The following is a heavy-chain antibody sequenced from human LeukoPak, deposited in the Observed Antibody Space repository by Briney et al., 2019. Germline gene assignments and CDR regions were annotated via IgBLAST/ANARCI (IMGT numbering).Heavy chain of an antibody. CDR3: ARQWLVNG. J-gene: IGHJ4*02. Sequence: GGSLRLSCAASGFTFSNAWMSWVRQAPEKGLEWVSSISESGGTTDYADSVKGRFTISRDNSKNTLFLQMNSLRAEDTAVYYCARQWLVNGWGQGTPVTVSS. D-gene: IGHD6-19*01. CDR2: ISESGGTT. CDR1: GFTFSNAW. V-gene: IGHV3-23*01.